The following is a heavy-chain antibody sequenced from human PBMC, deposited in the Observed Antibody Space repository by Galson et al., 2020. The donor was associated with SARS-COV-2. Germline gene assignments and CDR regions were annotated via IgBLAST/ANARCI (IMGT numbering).Heavy chain of an antibody. Sequence: SETLSLTCAVSGYSISSSNWWGWIRQPPGEGLEWIGYIYYSGSTYYNPSLKSRVTMSVDTSKNQFSLKLSSVTAVDTAVDYCARTSDWVPAATYLEYWSQGTLVTGSS. J-gene: IGHJ4*02. CDR2: IYYSGST. D-gene: IGHD2-15*01. V-gene: IGHV4-28*01. CDR3: ARTSDWVPAATYLEY. CDR1: GYSISSSNW.